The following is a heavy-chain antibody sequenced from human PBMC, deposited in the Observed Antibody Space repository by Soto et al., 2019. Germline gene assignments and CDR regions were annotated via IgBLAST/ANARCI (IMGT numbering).Heavy chain of an antibody. CDR2: ISYDGSNK. J-gene: IGHJ6*02. D-gene: IGHD6-25*01. Sequence: QVQLVESGGGVVQPVRSLRLSCAASGFTFSSYGMHWVRQAPGKGLEWVAVISYDGSNKYYADSVKGRFTISRDNSKNTLYLQMNSLRAEDTAVYYCAKDRRPNYYYGMDVWGQGTTVTVSS. V-gene: IGHV3-30*18. CDR1: GFTFSSYG. CDR3: AKDRRPNYYYGMDV.